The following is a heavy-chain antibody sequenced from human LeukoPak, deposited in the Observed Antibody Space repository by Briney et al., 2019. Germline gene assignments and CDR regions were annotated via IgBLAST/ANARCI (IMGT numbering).Heavy chain of an antibody. Sequence: GGSLRLSCVASGFTFSSYWMHWVRQAPGKGLVWVSRIKSDGSTNYADSVKGRFTISRDNAKNTVSPQMNSLRAEDTGVYFCARAPSEIGGYYPEYFRHWGQGTLVTVSS. V-gene: IGHV3-74*01. J-gene: IGHJ1*01. CDR3: ARAPSEIGGYYPEYFRH. CDR1: GFTFSSYW. D-gene: IGHD3-22*01. CDR2: IKSDGST.